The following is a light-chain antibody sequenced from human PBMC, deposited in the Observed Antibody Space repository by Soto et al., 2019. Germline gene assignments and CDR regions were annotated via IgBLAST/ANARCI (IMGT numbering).Light chain of an antibody. CDR3: QQSYSTLA. V-gene: IGKV1-39*01. CDR1: QPISSY. J-gene: IGKJ4*01. Sequence: DIQMTQSPSSLSASVGDRVTITCRASQPISSYLNWYQQKPGKAPKLLIYAAFSLQSGVPSRFSGSGSETDFTLTISSLQPEDFATYYCQQSYSTLAFGGGTKVDVK. CDR2: AAF.